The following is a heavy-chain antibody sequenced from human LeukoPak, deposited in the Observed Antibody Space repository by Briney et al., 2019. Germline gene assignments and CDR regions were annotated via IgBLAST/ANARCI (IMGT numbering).Heavy chain of an antibody. J-gene: IGHJ4*02. D-gene: IGHD2-2*01. Sequence: GGSLRLSCAASGFTFTSYSMNWVRQAPGKGLEWVSTISGSGGSTYYADSVKGRFTISRDNSKNTLYLQMNSLRAEDTAVYYCAKWLLGYCSSTSCRGSTYFDYWGQGTLVTVSS. CDR3: AKWLLGYCSSTSCRGSTYFDY. CDR2: ISGSGGST. V-gene: IGHV3-23*01. CDR1: GFTFTSYS.